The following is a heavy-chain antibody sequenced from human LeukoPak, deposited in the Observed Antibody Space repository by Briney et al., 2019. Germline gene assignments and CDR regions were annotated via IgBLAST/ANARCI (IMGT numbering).Heavy chain of an antibody. J-gene: IGHJ6*02. CDR3: ARDGYCSSTSCYLVYYYGMDV. D-gene: IGHD2-2*03. CDR1: GGTFSSYA. CDR2: IIPIFGTA. Sequence: GASVKVSCKASGGTFSSYAISWVRQAPGQGLEWMGGIIPIFGTANYAQKFQGRVTITADESTSTAYMELSSLRSEDTAVYYCARDGYCSSTSCYLVYYYGMDVWGQGTTVTVS. V-gene: IGHV1-69*13.